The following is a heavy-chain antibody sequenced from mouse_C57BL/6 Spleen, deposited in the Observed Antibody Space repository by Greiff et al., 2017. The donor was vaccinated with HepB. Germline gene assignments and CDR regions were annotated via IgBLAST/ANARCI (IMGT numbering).Heavy chain of an antibody. CDR1: GYTFTEYT. CDR2: FYPGSGSI. D-gene: IGHD1-1*01. J-gene: IGHJ2*01. V-gene: IGHV1-62-2*01. CDR3: ARHEDDYYGSSYDYFDY. Sequence: QVHVKQSGAELVKPGASVKLSCKASGYTFTEYTIHWVKQRSGQGLEWIGWFYPGSGSIKYNEKFKDKATLTADKSSSTVYMELSRLTSEDSAVYFCARHEDDYYGSSYDYFDYWGQGTTLTVSS.